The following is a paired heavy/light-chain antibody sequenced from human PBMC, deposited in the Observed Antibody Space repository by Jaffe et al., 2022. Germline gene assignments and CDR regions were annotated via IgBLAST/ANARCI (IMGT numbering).Light chain of an antibody. CDR3: CSYAGSSVV. CDR2: DVS. CDR1: SSDVGGYNY. V-gene: IGLV2-11*01. J-gene: IGLJ2*01. Sequence: QSALTQPRSVSGSPGQSVTISCTGTSSDVGGYNYVSWYQQHPGKAPKLMIYDVSKRPSGVPDRFSGSKSGNTASLTISGLQAEDEADYYCCSYAGSSVVFGGGTKLTVL.
Heavy chain of an antibody. V-gene: IGHV4-34*01. CDR2: INHSGST. CDR3: ARGNRKRYFDWLSPRYFDY. J-gene: IGHJ4*02. CDR1: GGSFSGYY. Sequence: QVQLQQWGAGLLKPSETLSLTCAVYGGSFSGYYWSWIRQPPGKGLEWIGEINHSGSTNYNPSLKSRVTISVDTSKNQFSLKLSSVTAADTAVYYCARGNRKRYFDWLSPRYFDYWGQGTLVTVSS. D-gene: IGHD3-9*01.